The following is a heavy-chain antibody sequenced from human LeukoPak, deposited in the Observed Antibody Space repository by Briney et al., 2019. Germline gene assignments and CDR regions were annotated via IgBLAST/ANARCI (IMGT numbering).Heavy chain of an antibody. J-gene: IGHJ4*02. V-gene: IGHV3-30-3*01. D-gene: IGHD5-12*01. CDR1: GFTFSSYA. Sequence: GGSPRLSCAASGFTFSSYAMHWVRQAPGKGLEWVTVISYDGSNKYYADSVKGRFTISRDNSKNTLYPQMNSLRAEDTAVYYCARDPIYSGYRNGTDYWGQGTLVTVSS. CDR3: ARDPIYSGYRNGTDY. CDR2: ISYDGSNK.